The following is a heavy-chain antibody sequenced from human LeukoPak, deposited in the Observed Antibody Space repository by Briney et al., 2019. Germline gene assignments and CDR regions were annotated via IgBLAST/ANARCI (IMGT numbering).Heavy chain of an antibody. CDR2: IYSGGST. D-gene: IGHD4-11*01. CDR3: ANPPTVTSFHY. Sequence: GGSLRLSCAASGFNVRTNYMSWFGRAPGRGLGGVSVIYSGGSTYYADSVKGRFTISRDNSKNTLYLQMNSLRAEDTAIYYCANPPTVTSFHYWGQGTLVTVSS. V-gene: IGHV3-53*01. J-gene: IGHJ4*02. CDR1: GFNVRTNY.